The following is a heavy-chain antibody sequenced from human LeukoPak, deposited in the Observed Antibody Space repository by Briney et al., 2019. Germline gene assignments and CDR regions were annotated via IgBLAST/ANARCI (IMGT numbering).Heavy chain of an antibody. CDR1: GGTFSSYA. CDR2: IIPIFGTA. CDR3: ARGPWTTVTSFDY. D-gene: IGHD4-17*01. Sequence: SVKVSCKASGGTFSSYAISWVRQAPGQGLEWMGGIIPIFGTANYAQKFQGRVTITADESTSTAYMELSSLRSEDTAVYYCARGPWTTVTSFDYWGQGTLVTVPS. V-gene: IGHV1-69*13. J-gene: IGHJ4*02.